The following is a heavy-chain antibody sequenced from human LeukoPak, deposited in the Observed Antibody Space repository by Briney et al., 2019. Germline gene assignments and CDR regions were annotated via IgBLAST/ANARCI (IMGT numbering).Heavy chain of an antibody. CDR2: ISPDESEK. CDR1: GLTFSMFW. D-gene: IGHD3-22*01. J-gene: IGHJ4*02. CDR3: ARDIGGGYFPSP. V-gene: IGHV3-7*01. Sequence: GGSLRLSCAASGLTFSMFWMIWVRQVPGRGLEWVANISPDESEKYFMDSVKGRFTISRDNAENSLYLQMNSLRAEDTAVYYCARDIGGGYFPSPWGQGTLVTVSS.